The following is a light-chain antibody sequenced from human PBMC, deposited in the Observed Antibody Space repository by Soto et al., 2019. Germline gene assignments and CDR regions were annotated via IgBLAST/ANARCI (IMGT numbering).Light chain of an antibody. CDR3: CSYPSSSTYV. V-gene: IGLV2-18*02. CDR2: EVS. CDR1: SSDVGSYNR. J-gene: IGLJ1*01. Sequence: QSALTQPPSVSGSPGQSVTISCTGTSSDVGSYNRVSWYQQPPGTAPKLMIYEVSKRPSGVPDRFSGSKSGNTASLTISGLQAEDEADYYCCSYPSSSTYVFGTGTKLTVL.